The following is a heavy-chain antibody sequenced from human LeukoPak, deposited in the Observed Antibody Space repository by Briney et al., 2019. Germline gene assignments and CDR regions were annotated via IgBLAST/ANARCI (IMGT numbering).Heavy chain of an antibody. J-gene: IGHJ3*02. CDR1: GGSFSGYY. CDR3: ARAYSSQLRFDI. Sequence: SETLSLTCAVYGGSFSGYYWSWIRQPPGKGLEWIGEINHSGSTNYNPSLKSRVTISVDTSKNQFSLQLNSVTPEDTAVYYCARAYSSQLRFDIWGQGTMVTVSS. CDR2: INHSGST. D-gene: IGHD6-13*01. V-gene: IGHV4-34*01.